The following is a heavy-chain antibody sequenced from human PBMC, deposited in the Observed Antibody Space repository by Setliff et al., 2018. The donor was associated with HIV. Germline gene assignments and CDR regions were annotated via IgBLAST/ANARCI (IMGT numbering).Heavy chain of an antibody. D-gene: IGHD2-2*01. CDR2: IYYSGST. CDR1: GGSISGHY. J-gene: IGHJ3*01. Sequence: SETLSLTCTVSGGSISGHYWSWIRQPPGMGLGWVGYIYYSGSTYSNPSLMSRATMSVDTSKNQFSLELRSVTVADTAVYFCAREDASGNHAFDFWGQGKMVTVSS. V-gene: IGHV4-59*11. CDR3: AREDASGNHAFDF.